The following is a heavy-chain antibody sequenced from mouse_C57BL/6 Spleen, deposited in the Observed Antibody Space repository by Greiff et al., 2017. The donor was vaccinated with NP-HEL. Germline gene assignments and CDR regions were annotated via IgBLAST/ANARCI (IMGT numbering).Heavy chain of an antibody. J-gene: IGHJ4*01. Sequence: QVQLQQSGAELVRPGTSVKVSCKASGYAFTNYLIEWVKQRPGQGLEWIGVINPGSGGTNYNEKFKGTATLTADKSSSTAYMQLSSLTSEDSAVYFCARRGYYGSSSMDYWGQGTSVTVSS. D-gene: IGHD1-1*01. V-gene: IGHV1-54*01. CDR2: INPGSGGT. CDR3: ARRGYYGSSSMDY. CDR1: GYAFTNYL.